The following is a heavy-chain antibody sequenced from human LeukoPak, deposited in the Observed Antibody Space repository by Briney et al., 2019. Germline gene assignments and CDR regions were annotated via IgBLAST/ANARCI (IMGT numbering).Heavy chain of an antibody. CDR2: IKQDGSEK. J-gene: IGHJ4*02. Sequence: GGSLRLSCAASGFTFSSYWMSWVRQAPGKGLEWVANIKQDGSEKYYVDSVKGRFTISRDNAKNSLYLQMNSLRAEDTAVYYCARVGKYSSSWYHDYWGQGTLVTVSS. V-gene: IGHV3-7*01. CDR3: ARVGKYSSSWYHDY. D-gene: IGHD6-19*01. CDR1: GFTFSSYW.